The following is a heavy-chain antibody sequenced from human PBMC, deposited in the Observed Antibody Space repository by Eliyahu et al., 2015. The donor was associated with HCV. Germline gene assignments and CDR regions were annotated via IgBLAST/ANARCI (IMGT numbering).Heavy chain of an antibody. V-gene: IGHV1-69*01. Sequence: GSSLSSYAITWVRQAPGQGLEWLGGIIPMFGKPTYAQKIQGRVTIAADESTNTAYLELSGLKSDDTAVYYCARLAGGSYGSRLDPWGQGTLVAVSS. D-gene: IGHD1-26*01. J-gene: IGHJ5*02. CDR1: GSSLSSYA. CDR2: IIPMFGKP. CDR3: ARLAGGSYGSRLDP.